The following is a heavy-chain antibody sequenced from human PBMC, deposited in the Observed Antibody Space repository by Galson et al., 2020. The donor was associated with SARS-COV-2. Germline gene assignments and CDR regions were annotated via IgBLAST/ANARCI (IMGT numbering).Heavy chain of an antibody. CDR3: ARESYYYDSSGYDH. CDR2: IYYSGPT. Sequence: SQTLSLTCTVSGGSISSGASYWSWISQPPGKGLEWIGYIYYSGPTYYHPSLKSRVTISVDTSKNQFSLKLSAVTAADTAVYYCARESYYYDSSGYDHWGQGTMVTVSS. V-gene: IGHV4-30-4*01. D-gene: IGHD3-22*01. CDR1: GGSISSGASY. J-gene: IGHJ3*01.